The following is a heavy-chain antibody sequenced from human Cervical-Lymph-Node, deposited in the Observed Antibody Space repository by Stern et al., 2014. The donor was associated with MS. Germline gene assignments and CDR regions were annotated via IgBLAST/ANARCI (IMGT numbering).Heavy chain of an antibody. Sequence: VQLVESGAEVKKSGESLKISCKGTGYNFPNYWIGWVRQMPGKGLEWMGIIYPDDSDTRYSPYFHGQVPLSTDKSIHTAYLQRNSLMASCTAIYFCAKGAGATLRRFDFWGQGTLVTVSS. D-gene: IGHD1-14*01. V-gene: IGHV5-51*03. J-gene: IGHJ4*02. CDR2: IYPDDSDT. CDR3: AKGAGATLRRFDF. CDR1: GYNFPNYW.